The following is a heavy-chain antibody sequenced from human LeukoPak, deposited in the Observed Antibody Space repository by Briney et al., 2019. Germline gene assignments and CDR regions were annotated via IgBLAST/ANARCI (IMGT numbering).Heavy chain of an antibody. V-gene: IGHV3-23*01. J-gene: IGHJ4*02. CDR1: GFTFSSYD. Sequence: PGGSLRLSCAASGFTFSSYDMGWVRQAPGKGLEWVSAISGSGANTYYADSVKGRFTISRDNSKNTLSLQMNTLRTDDTAVYYCAKGRALEVVAAFNYWGQGTVVTVSS. CDR3: AKGRALEVVAAFNY. D-gene: IGHD2-15*01. CDR2: ISGSGANT.